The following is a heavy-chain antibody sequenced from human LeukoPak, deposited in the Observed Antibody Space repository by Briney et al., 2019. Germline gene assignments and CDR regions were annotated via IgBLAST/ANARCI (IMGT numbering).Heavy chain of an antibody. CDR1: GFTFSSYS. D-gene: IGHD6-19*01. V-gene: IGHV3-21*01. CDR2: ISSSSSYI. Sequence: GGSLRLSCAASGFTFSSYSMNWVRQAPGKGLEWVSSISSSSSYIYYADSVKGRFTISRDNAKNSLYLQMNSLRAEDTAVYYCVRDSGYSSGQDAFDIWGQGTMVTVSS. CDR3: VRDSGYSSGQDAFDI. J-gene: IGHJ3*02.